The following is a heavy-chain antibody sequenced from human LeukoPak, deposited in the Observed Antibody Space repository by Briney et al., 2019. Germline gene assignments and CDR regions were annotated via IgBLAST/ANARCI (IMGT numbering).Heavy chain of an antibody. D-gene: IGHD2-15*01. CDR1: GGSISSSSYY. Sequence: PSETLSLTCTVSGGSISSSSYYWGWIRQPPGKGLEWIGSIYYSGSTYYNPSLKSRVTISVDTSKNQFSLKLSSVTAADTAVYYCARGLRCSGGSCYDYCYYYMDVWGKGTTVTVSS. CDR3: ARGLRCSGGSCYDYCYYYMDV. CDR2: IYYSGST. J-gene: IGHJ6*03. V-gene: IGHV4-39*07.